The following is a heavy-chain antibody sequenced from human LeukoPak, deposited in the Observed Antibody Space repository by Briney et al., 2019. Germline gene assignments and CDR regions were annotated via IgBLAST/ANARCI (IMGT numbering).Heavy chain of an antibody. Sequence: ASVKVSCKASGYTFTSYDVNWVRQATGQGLEWMGWMNPNSGNTGYAQKFQGRVTMNRNTSISTAYMELSSLRSEDTAVYYCARMGIAAAGPFDYWGQGTLVTVSS. D-gene: IGHD6-13*01. CDR1: GYTFTSYD. CDR2: MNPNSGNT. V-gene: IGHV1-8*01. J-gene: IGHJ4*02. CDR3: ARMGIAAAGPFDY.